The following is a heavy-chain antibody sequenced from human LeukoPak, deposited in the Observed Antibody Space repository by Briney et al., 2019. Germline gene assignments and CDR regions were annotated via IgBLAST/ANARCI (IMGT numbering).Heavy chain of an antibody. Sequence: GGSLRLSCAASGFTFNNYAMSWVRQAPGKGLEWVSAISGSDAGTYYADSVKGRFTISRDNSKNTLYLQMNSLRAEDTAVYYCARYYDFWSSYSSYYYMDVWGKGTTVTVSS. CDR1: GFTFNNYA. V-gene: IGHV3-23*01. D-gene: IGHD3-3*01. CDR2: ISGSDAGT. J-gene: IGHJ6*03. CDR3: ARYYDFWSSYSSYYYMDV.